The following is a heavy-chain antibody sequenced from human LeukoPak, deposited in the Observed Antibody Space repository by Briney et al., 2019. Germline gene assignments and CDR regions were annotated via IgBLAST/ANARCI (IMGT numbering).Heavy chain of an antibody. CDR3: ANLARPLDY. CDR2: IRYDGSNE. Sequence: GGSLRLSCVASGFTFSTYGMHWVRQAPGKGLEWVAFIRYDGSNEYLDSVKGRFTISRDNSKNTLYLQMNSLKPEDTAVYYCANLARPLDYWGQGALVTVSS. D-gene: IGHD6-6*01. CDR1: GFTFSTYG. J-gene: IGHJ4*02. V-gene: IGHV3-30*02.